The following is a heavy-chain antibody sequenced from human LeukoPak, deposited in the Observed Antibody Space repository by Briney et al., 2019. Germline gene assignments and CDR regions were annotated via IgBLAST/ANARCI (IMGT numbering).Heavy chain of an antibody. CDR1: GGAISSYY. V-gene: IGHV4-4*07. J-gene: IGHJ5*02. Sequence: SKTLCLTCNCTGGAISSYYWSWIRQPAGKRLEWIGRIYTSGSTNYNPSLKSRVTMSVDTSKNQFSLKLSSVTAADTAVYYCASEIYYDSPKLNTWGQGTLISVSS. CDR2: IYTSGST. CDR3: ASEIYYDSPKLNT. D-gene: IGHD3-22*01.